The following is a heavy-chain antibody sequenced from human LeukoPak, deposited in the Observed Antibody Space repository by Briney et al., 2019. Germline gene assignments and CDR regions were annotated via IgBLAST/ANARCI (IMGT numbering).Heavy chain of an antibody. D-gene: IGHD2-8*01. V-gene: IGHV3-30*02. J-gene: IGHJ1*01. CDR3: AINMLTHGEYLQH. CDR1: GFTFSSYS. Sequence: PGGSLRLSCAASGFTFSSYSMHWVRQAPGKGLEWVAFIRYDGSSKYYADSVKGRFTISRDNSKNTLYLQMNSLRAEDTGVYYCAINMLTHGEYLQHWGQGTLVPVSS. CDR2: IRYDGSSK.